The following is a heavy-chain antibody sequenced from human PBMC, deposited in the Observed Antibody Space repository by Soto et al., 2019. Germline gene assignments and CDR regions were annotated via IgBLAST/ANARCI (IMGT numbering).Heavy chain of an antibody. CDR1: GFTFSNYA. J-gene: IGHJ4*02. D-gene: IGHD2-21*01. Sequence: PGGSLRLSCAASGFTFSNYAVNWVRQAPGKGLEWVSGISDSGDSTFYADSVKGRFTISRDNSKNTLYLQLSSLRAEDTAIYYCAKGRCASCYFADYWGQGSLVTVSS. CDR3: AKGRCASCYFADY. V-gene: IGHV3-23*01. CDR2: ISDSGDST.